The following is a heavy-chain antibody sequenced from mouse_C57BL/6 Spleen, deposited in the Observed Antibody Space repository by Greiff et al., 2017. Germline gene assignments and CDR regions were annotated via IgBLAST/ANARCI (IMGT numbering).Heavy chain of an antibody. CDR2: IDPETGGT. CDR1: GYTFTDYE. D-gene: IGHD1-1*01. J-gene: IGHJ2*01. Sequence: QVQLQQSGAELVRPGASVTLSCKASGYTFTDYEMHWVKQTPVHGLEWIGAIDPETGGTAYNQKFKGKAILTADKSSSTAYMELRSLTSEDSAVYYCTRCPFYGSSLYYFDYWGQGTTLTVSS. V-gene: IGHV1-15*01. CDR3: TRCPFYGSSLYYFDY.